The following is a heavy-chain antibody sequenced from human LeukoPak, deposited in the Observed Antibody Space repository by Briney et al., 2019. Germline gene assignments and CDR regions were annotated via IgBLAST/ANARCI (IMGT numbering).Heavy chain of an antibody. V-gene: IGHV3-23*01. CDR1: GFTFSSSA. Sequence: GGSLRLSCAASGFTFSSSAMSWVRQAPGKGLEWVSAISNNGGYTYYADSVQGRFTISRDNSKSTLCLQMNSLRAEDTAVYYCARVIQLWRNGFDYWGQGALVTVSS. D-gene: IGHD5-18*01. J-gene: IGHJ4*02. CDR3: ARVIQLWRNGFDY. CDR2: ISNNGGYT.